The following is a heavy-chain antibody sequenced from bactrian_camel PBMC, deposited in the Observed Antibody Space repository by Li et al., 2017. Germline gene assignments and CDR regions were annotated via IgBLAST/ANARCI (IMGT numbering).Heavy chain of an antibody. V-gene: IGHV3S53*01. CDR2: IDSDGST. CDR1: APLTPSRHCC. D-gene: IGHD6*01. Sequence: HVQLVESGGGSVQVGESLRLSCAASAPLTPSRHCCMGWFRQDPGKEREGVAGIDSDGSTSYADSVKGRFAISKDNAKNILYLQMNALRPEDTAMYYCAADPACPSLASVRWYIRRNYWGQGTQVTVS. J-gene: IGHJ4*01. CDR3: AADPACPSLASVRWYIRRNY.